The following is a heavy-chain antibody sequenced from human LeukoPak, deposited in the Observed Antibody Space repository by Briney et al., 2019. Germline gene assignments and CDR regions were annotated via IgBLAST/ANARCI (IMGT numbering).Heavy chain of an antibody. CDR1: GGSFSGYY. J-gene: IGHJ6*02. V-gene: IGHV4-34*01. CDR2: INHSGST. CDR3: ARSLRVRGVISLYYYGMDV. Sequence: SETLSLTCAVYGGSFSGYYWSWIRQPPGKGLEWIGEINHSGSTNYNPSLKSRVTISVDTSKNQFSLKLSSVTAADTAVYYCARSLRVRGVISLYYYGMDVWGQGTTVTVSS. D-gene: IGHD3-10*01.